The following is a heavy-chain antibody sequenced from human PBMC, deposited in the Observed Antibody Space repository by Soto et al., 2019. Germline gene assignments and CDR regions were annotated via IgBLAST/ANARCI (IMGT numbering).Heavy chain of an antibody. CDR3: ARAIPPVYSSGWDAFDI. Sequence: EVQLVESGGGLVQPGGSLRLSCAASGFTVSSNYMSWVRQAPGKGLEWVSVIYSGGSTYYADSVKGRFTISRDNSKNTLYLQMNSLGAEDTAVYYCARAIPPVYSSGWDAFDIWGQGTMVTVSS. CDR1: GFTVSSNY. D-gene: IGHD6-19*01. CDR2: IYSGGST. V-gene: IGHV3-66*01. J-gene: IGHJ3*02.